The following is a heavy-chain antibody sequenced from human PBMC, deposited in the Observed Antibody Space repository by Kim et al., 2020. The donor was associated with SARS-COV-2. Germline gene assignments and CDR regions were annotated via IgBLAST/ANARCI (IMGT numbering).Heavy chain of an antibody. V-gene: IGHV4-34*01. Sequence: YNPSLKSRVTISVDTSKNQFSLKLGAVTAADTAVYYCARGRMVAKVGFDYWGQGTLVTVSS. CDR3: ARGRMVAKVGFDY. J-gene: IGHJ4*02. D-gene: IGHD5-12*01.